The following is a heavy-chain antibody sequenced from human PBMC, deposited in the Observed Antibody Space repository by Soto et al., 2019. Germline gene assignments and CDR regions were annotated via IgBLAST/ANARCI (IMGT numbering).Heavy chain of an antibody. V-gene: IGHV1-69*01. Sequence: QVQLGQSGAEVKKPGSSVKVSCKDAGGTFSSYRINCVRYAPGQGLDWVGGIVPIYRTADYAQKFQGRVNITGEEFARTSYMDLRILKSQDTAVYYLMRHDVPKLSCSWGQGTLLAVS. D-gene: IGHD2-2*01. CDR3: MRHDVPKLSCS. CDR1: GGTFSSYR. J-gene: IGHJ4*02. CDR2: IVPIYRTA.